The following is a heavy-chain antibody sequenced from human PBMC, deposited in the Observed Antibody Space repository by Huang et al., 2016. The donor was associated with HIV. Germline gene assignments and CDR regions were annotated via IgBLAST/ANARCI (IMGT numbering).Heavy chain of an antibody. D-gene: IGHD3-16*01. CDR2: IKSKFHGGTT. V-gene: IGHV3-15*01. Sequence: EVQLVESGGGLVKPGGSLRLSCTASTLIFSNAWMSWVRQTRGKGLEVVGRIKSKFHGGTTDYAEPVKGRFAIARDDSKNTLHLQMSSLRTEDTALYYCATMDDSIWGSTRHYWGQGTPVIVSS. CDR3: ATMDDSIWGSTRHY. CDR1: TLIFSNAW. J-gene: IGHJ4*02.